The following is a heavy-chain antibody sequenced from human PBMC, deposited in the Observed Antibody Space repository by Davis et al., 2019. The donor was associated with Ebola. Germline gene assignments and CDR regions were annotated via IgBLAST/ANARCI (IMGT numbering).Heavy chain of an antibody. Sequence: SETLSLTCTVSGGSISTSSYYWGWIRQPPGKGLEWIGYIYHRGSTNNNPSLKSRVTISVDMSKNQFSLKLSSVTAADTAIYYCATLSDYRGGWFDPWGQGTLVTVSS. V-gene: IGHV4-61*05. D-gene: IGHD4-11*01. J-gene: IGHJ5*02. CDR3: ATLSDYRGGWFDP. CDR1: GGSISTSSYY. CDR2: IYHRGST.